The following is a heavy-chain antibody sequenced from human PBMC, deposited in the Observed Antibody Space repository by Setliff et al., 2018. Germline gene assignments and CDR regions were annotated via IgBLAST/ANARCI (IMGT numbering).Heavy chain of an antibody. CDR3: ARDGDILTTYYIYYYYMDV. V-gene: IGHV1-2*02. Sequence: ASVKVSCKASGYTFTGYYIHRVRQAPGQGLAYMGWINPNSGGTNYAPKFQGRVTMTRDTSISTVYMEVSRLRSDDTAVYFCARDGDILTTYYIYYYYMDVWGKGTTVTVSS. J-gene: IGHJ6*03. CDR2: INPNSGGT. CDR1: GYTFTGYY. D-gene: IGHD3-9*01.